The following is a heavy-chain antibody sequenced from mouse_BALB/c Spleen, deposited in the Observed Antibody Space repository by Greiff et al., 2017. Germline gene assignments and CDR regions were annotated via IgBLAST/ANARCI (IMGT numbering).Heavy chain of an antibody. V-gene: IGHV14-1*02. D-gene: IGHD2-1*01. Sequence: VQLKQSGAELVRPGALVKLSCKASGFNIKDYYMHWVKQRPEQGLEWIGWIDPENGNTIYDPKFQGKASITADTSSNTAYLQLSSLTSEDTAVYYCARPGGNYEAWFAYWGQGTLVTVSA. J-gene: IGHJ3*01. CDR2: IDPENGNT. CDR3: ARPGGNYEAWFAY. CDR1: GFNIKDYY.